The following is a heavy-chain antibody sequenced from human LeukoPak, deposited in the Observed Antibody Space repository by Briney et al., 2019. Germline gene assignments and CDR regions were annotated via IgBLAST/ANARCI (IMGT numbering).Heavy chain of an antibody. Sequence: PGGSLRLSCAASGFTFSSYGMHWVRQAPGKGLEWVAVIWYDGSNKYYADSVKGRFTISRDNSKNTLYLQMNSLRAEDTAVYYCASGSRLWSGYVYYYYYYGMDVWGQGTTVTVSS. CDR2: IWYDGSNK. V-gene: IGHV3-33*01. D-gene: IGHD3-3*01. CDR3: ASGSRLWSGYVYYYYYYGMDV. J-gene: IGHJ6*02. CDR1: GFTFSSYG.